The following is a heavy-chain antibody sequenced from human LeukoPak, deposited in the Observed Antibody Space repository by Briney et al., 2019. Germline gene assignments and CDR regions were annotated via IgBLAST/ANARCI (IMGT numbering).Heavy chain of an antibody. D-gene: IGHD4-23*01. Sequence: GGSLRLSCAAYGLTFNTYWMNWVRQAPGKGLEWVANTSPDGNEKYYADFVKGRFSIFRNNANSILYLQMNSLRGEDTAVYYCLPGKGYWGQGTLVTVSS. J-gene: IGHJ4*02. V-gene: IGHV3-7*01. CDR1: GLTFNTYW. CDR3: LPGKGY. CDR2: TSPDGNEK.